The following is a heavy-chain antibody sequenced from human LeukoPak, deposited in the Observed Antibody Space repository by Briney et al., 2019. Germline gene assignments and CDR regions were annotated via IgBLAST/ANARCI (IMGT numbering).Heavy chain of an antibody. CDR1: RFTFSTYA. Sequence: GGSLRLSCAASRFTFSTYAMSWVSHAPGKGLEWVSAISGSGDRTYYADSVRGRFSFSRDNSKNTLYLQMNSLRAEDTAVYYCARDYGDHHFDYWGQGTLVTVSS. CDR3: ARDYGDHHFDY. J-gene: IGHJ4*02. V-gene: IGHV3-23*01. CDR2: ISGSGDRT. D-gene: IGHD4-17*01.